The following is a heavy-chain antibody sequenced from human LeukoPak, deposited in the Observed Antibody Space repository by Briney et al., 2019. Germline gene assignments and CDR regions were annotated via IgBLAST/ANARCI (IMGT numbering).Heavy chain of an antibody. J-gene: IGHJ4*02. V-gene: IGHV4-4*07. Sequence: SETLSLTCTVSGGSISPYYWSWIRQPAGKGLEWIGRVYTSGTTNYNPSLKSRVTMSVDASKNQFSLKLTSVTAADTAVYFCARVRFGPGGELFDYWGQGTLVAVSS. CDR3: ARVRFGPGGELFDY. CDR2: VYTSGTT. CDR1: GGSISPYY. D-gene: IGHD3-3*01.